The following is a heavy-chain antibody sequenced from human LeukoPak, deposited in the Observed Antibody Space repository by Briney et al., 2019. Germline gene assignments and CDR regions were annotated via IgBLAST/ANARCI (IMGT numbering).Heavy chain of an antibody. J-gene: IGHJ5*02. CDR1: GFTFSSYW. D-gene: IGHD3-10*01. CDR2: IRSKAYGGTT. CDR3: TRDIQGYGSGSYNP. Sequence: GGSPRLSCAASGFTFSSYWMHWVRQAPGKGLEWVGFIRSKAYGGTTEYAASVKGRFTISRDDSKSIAYLQMNSLKTEDTAVYYCTRDIQGYGSGSYNPWGQGTLVTVSS. V-gene: IGHV3-49*04.